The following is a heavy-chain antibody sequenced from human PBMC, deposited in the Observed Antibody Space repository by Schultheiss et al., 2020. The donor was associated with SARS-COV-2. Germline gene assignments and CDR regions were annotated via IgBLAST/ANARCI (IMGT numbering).Heavy chain of an antibody. CDR3: ARDLLRGEEYYYDSSGYYSYDAFDI. Sequence: SETLSLTCAVYGGSFSGYYWSWIRQPPGKGLEWIGEINHSGSTNYNPSLKSRVTMSVDTSKNQFSLKLSSVTAADTAVYYCARDLLRGEEYYYDSSGYYSYDAFDIWGQGTMVTVSS. D-gene: IGHD3-22*01. CDR2: INHSGST. J-gene: IGHJ3*02. CDR1: GGSFSGYY. V-gene: IGHV4-34*01.